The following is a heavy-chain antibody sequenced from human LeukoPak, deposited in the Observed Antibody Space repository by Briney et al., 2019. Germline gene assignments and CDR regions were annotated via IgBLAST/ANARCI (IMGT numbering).Heavy chain of an antibody. V-gene: IGHV3-43*01. Sequence: GGSLRLSCAASGFTFDDYTMHWVRQAPGKGLEWVSLISWDGGSTYYADSVKGRFTISRDNSKNSLYLQMNSLRTEDTAVYYCARELKSHYYGSGADYWGQGTLVTVSS. CDR3: ARELKSHYYGSGADY. CDR2: ISWDGGST. J-gene: IGHJ4*02. D-gene: IGHD3-10*01. CDR1: GFTFDDYT.